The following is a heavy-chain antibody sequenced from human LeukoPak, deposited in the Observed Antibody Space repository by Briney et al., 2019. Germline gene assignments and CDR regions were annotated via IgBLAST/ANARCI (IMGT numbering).Heavy chain of an antibody. J-gene: IGHJ4*02. CDR1: GGSFSGYY. CDR2: INRSGST. Sequence: SETLSLTCAVYGGSFSGYYWSWIRQPPGKGLEWIGEINRSGSTNYNPSLKSRVTISVDTSKNQFSLKLSSVTAADTAVYYCARGRTIVVVVAATLRFDYWGQGTLVTVSS. D-gene: IGHD2-15*01. CDR3: ARGRTIVVVVAATLRFDY. V-gene: IGHV4-34*01.